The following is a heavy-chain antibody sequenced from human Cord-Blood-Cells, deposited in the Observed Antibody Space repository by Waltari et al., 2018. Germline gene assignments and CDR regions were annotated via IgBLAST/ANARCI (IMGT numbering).Heavy chain of an antibody. J-gene: IGHJ6*02. CDR2: MNPNSGNT. V-gene: IGHV1-8*01. CDR3: ARGRGYSSSTFYYYYGMDV. D-gene: IGHD6-13*01. CDR1: GYTFTSYD. Sequence: QVQLVQSGAEVKKPGASVKVSCKASGYTFTSYDINWVRQATGQGLEWMGWMNPNSGNTGYAQKFQGRVTMTRNTSISTAYMELSSLRSEDTAVYYCARGRGYSSSTFYYYYGMDVWGQGTTVTVSS.